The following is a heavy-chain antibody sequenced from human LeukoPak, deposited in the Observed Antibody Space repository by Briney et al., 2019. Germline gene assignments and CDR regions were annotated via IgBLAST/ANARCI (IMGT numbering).Heavy chain of an antibody. CDR1: GFPFNSSW. CDR2: MNEYSTTI. D-gene: IGHD3-16*01. J-gene: IGHJ5*02. Sequence: GGSLRLSCAASGFPFNSSWMHWVRQAPGKGLVWVSDMNEYSTTIRYADSVKGRFTISRDNAKSILYLQMNNLRAEDTAMYFCARGGVNAVDRWGQGTLVTVSS. V-gene: IGHV3-74*01. CDR3: ARGGVNAVDR.